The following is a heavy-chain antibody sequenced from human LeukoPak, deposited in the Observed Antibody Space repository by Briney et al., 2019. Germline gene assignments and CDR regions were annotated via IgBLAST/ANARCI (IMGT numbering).Heavy chain of an antibody. Sequence: PGESLKISCKGSGYSFTSYWIGWVRQMPGKGLEWMGIIYPEDSDTRYSPSFEGQVIISVDKSISTAYLQWSSLKASDTATYYCARHGHCTNGVCYSNYYYYMDVWGKGTTVTVSS. J-gene: IGHJ6*03. V-gene: IGHV5-51*01. D-gene: IGHD2-8*01. CDR3: ARHGHCTNGVCYSNYYYYMDV. CDR1: GYSFTSYW. CDR2: IYPEDSDT.